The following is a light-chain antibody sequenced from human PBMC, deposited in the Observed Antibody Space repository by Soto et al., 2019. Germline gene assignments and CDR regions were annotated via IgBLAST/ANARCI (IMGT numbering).Light chain of an antibody. CDR1: QSVGRN. J-gene: IGKJ1*01. V-gene: IGKV3-15*01. CDR3: RQHNNWPPYRT. Sequence: EIVMTQSPATLSLSPGERATLSCRASQSVGRNLSCYQQKPGQPPRLLIYGASTRATSIPARLCGSGSGTEFTLNISSRQSEDFVIDFCRQHNNWPPYRTLGQGTKVEIK. CDR2: GAS.